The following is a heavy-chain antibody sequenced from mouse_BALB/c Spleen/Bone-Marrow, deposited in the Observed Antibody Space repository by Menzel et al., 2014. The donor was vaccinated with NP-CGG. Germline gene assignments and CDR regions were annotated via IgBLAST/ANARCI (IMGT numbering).Heavy chain of an antibody. CDR2: ITNGGDNT. Sequence: EVQGVESGGGLVKPGGSLKLSCAASGFAFSRYDMSWVRQTPEKRLEWVAYITNGGDNTYYPDTVKGRFTISRDNAKNTLYLQMSSLKSEDTAMYYCVRHKNYYAMDYWVQGTSVTVPS. V-gene: IGHV5-12-1*01. CDR1: GFAFSRYD. CDR3: VRHKNYYAMDY. J-gene: IGHJ4*01.